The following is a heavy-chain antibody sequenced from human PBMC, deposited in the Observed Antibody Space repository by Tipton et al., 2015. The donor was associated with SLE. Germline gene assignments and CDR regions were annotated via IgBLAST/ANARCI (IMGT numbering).Heavy chain of an antibody. Sequence: GLVKPSETVSLTCSVSGYSISSGYYWGWIRQPPGRGLEWIGSVYHSGSIYFNPSVESRVTISVDTSKNQFSLSLTSVTAADTALYYCAKDEGREILHYFDYWGPGTLVTVSS. CDR2: VYHSGSI. J-gene: IGHJ4*01. D-gene: IGHD1-26*01. CDR3: AKDEGREILHYFDY. CDR1: GYSISSGYY. V-gene: IGHV4-38-2*02.